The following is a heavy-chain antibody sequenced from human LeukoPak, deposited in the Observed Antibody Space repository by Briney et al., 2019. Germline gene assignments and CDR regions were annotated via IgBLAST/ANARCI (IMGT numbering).Heavy chain of an antibody. J-gene: IGHJ6*02. CDR3: ARPRRTYYYDSSGLDV. CDR1: GGSISNNY. Sequence: SSETLSLTCTVSGGSISNNYWSWFRQPPGKGLEWIGYIYYSGSTNYNPSLKSRVTISVDTSKSQFSLKLSSVTAADTAVYYCARPRRTYYYDSSGLDVWGQGTTVTVSS. V-gene: IGHV4-59*01. CDR2: IYYSGST. D-gene: IGHD3-22*01.